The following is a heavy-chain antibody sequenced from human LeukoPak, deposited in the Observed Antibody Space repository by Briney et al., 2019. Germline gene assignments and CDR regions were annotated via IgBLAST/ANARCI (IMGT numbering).Heavy chain of an antibody. D-gene: IGHD3-16*02. CDR1: GFIFSSHA. V-gene: IGHV3-23*01. CDR2: ISGSGGST. CDR3: AKVTFGGVISARPFDY. J-gene: IGHJ4*02. Sequence: GGSLRLSCAASGFIFSSHAMSWVRQAPGKGLEWVSAISGSGGSTYYADSVKGRFTISRDNSKNTLYLQMNSLRAEDTAVYYCAKVTFGGVISARPFDYWGQGTLVTVSS.